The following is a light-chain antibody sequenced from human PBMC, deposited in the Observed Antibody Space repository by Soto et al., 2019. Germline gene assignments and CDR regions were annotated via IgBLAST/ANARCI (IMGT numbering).Light chain of an antibody. CDR3: TSFKTARTLV. CDR2: EVT. CDR1: SSDVGVYDY. V-gene: IGLV2-14*01. Sequence: QSVLTQPASVSGSPGQTITISCTGTSSDVGVYDYVSWYQQRPGTAPKLMIYEVTNRPSGVSNRFAGSKSGNTASLTIAGLEGEDEADYYCTSFKTARTLVFGTVTEVTV. J-gene: IGLJ1*01.